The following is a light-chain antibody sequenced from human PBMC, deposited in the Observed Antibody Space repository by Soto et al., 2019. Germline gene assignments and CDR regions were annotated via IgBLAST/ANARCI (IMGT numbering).Light chain of an antibody. J-gene: IGLJ3*02. CDR1: SSDVGAYKY. CDR3: CSYAGSYTGV. V-gene: IGLV2-11*01. CDR2: DVS. Sequence: QSALTQPRSVSGSPGQSLTISCTGTSSDVGAYKYVSWYQQHPGKAPKLMIYDVSKRPSGVPDRFSGSKSGNTASLTISGLQADDEADYYCCSYAGSYTGVFGGGTQLTVL.